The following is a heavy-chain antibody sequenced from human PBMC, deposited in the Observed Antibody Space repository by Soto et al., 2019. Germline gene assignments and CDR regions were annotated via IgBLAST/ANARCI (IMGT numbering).Heavy chain of an antibody. J-gene: IGHJ4*02. Sequence: VQLVESGGGWVQPGGSLRLSCAASGFIFSGHWMGWVLQAPGKGLEWVVNIKKDGSEVKYVDSVKGRFFASRDNAKNSLYLQMSSLRAEDTAVYFCTRHGFFTFDYWGQGSLVSVSS. CDR2: IKKDGSEV. D-gene: IGHD4-17*01. V-gene: IGHV3-7*01. CDR3: TRHGFFTFDY. CDR1: GFIFSGHW.